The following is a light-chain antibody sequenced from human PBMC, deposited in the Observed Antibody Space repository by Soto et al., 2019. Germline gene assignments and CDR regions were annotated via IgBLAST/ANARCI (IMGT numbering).Light chain of an antibody. CDR1: QTGRNNY. V-gene: IGKV3-11*01. J-gene: IGKJ5*01. Sequence: EFVLIHSPGTLSFSRGGRATLPSRASQTGRNNYLAWYQQKPGQAPRLLIYDASNRATGIPARFSGSGSGTDFTLTISSLEHDDFAVYYCQQRSNGPLTFGQGTRLEIK. CDR3: QQRSNGPLT. CDR2: DAS.